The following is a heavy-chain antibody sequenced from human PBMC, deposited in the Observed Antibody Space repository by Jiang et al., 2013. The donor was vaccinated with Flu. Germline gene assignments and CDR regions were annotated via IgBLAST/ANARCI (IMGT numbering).Heavy chain of an antibody. V-gene: IGHV3-30*04. CDR1: GFTFSGFA. J-gene: IGHJ4*02. CDR3: VRDDAGYAF. D-gene: IGHD5-12*01. Sequence: VQLVESGGGVVRPGRSLRLSCATSGFTFSGFALHWVRQAPGQGLEWVAVISYDGGNTNYADSVKGRFTISRDKSKNTMYLQMNSLTGEDTGVYYCVRDDAGYAFWGQGTLVTVSS. CDR2: ISYDGGNT.